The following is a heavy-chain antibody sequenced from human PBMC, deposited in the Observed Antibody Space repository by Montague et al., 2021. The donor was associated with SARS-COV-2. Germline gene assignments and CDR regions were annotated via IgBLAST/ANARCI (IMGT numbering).Heavy chain of an antibody. J-gene: IGHJ5*02. Sequence: SLSLSCAASGFTFSNSPMSWVRQAPGKGLDWVSVIHSAGRGTYYADSVQGRFTISRDNLKNTVYLQMNSLRDVDTALYYCAKVGDILTGYSLINLDAWGQGTL. CDR3: AKVGDILTGYSLINLDA. CDR1: GFTFSNSP. CDR2: IHSAGRGT. D-gene: IGHD3-9*01. V-gene: IGHV3-23*03.